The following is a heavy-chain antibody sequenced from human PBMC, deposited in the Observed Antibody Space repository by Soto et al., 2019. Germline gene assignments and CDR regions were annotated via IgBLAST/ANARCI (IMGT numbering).Heavy chain of an antibody. D-gene: IGHD2-2*02. J-gene: IGHJ6*03. Sequence: ASVKVSCKASGYTFTGYYMHWVRQAPGQGLEWMGWINPNSGGTNYAQKFQGWVTMTRDTSISTAYMELSRLRSDDTAVYYCARDAGVGVPAAISLDPEYYYYMDVWGKGTTVTVSS. CDR1: GYTFTGYY. CDR3: ARDAGVGVPAAISLDPEYYYYMDV. V-gene: IGHV1-2*04. CDR2: INPNSGGT.